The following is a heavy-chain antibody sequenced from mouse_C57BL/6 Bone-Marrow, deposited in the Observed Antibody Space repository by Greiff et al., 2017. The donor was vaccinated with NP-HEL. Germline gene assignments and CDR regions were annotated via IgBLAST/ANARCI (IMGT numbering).Heavy chain of an antibody. CDR1: GFTFSSYA. Sequence: EVQVVESGGGLVKPGGSLKLSCAASGFTFSSYAMSWVRQTPEKRLEWVATISDGGSYTYYPDNVKGRFTISRDNAKNNLYLQMSHLKSEDTAMYYCARAPFTVEMDYWGQGTSVTVSS. V-gene: IGHV5-4*01. CDR3: ARAPFTVEMDY. D-gene: IGHD1-1*01. J-gene: IGHJ4*01. CDR2: ISDGGSYT.